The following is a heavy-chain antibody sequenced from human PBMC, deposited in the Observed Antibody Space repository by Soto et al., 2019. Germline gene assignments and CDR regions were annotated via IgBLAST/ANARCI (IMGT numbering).Heavy chain of an antibody. CDR3: ASFTGTYYFDF. CDR2: ISHTGST. V-gene: IGHV4-4*02. CDR1: GGSLSDSNW. Sequence: QMQLQESGPGPVKPSGTLSLTCAVSGGSLSDSNWWSWVRQPPGKGLEWIGEISHTGSTNYNPSLQSRVTLSVDKSKNHFSLNLKSVTAADTAVYYCASFTGTYYFDFWGPGTLVTVAS. J-gene: IGHJ4*02. D-gene: IGHD2-8*02.